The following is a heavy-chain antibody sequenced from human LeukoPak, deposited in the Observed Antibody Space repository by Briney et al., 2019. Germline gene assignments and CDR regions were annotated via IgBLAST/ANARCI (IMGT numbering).Heavy chain of an antibody. CDR1: GFTFSNAW. CDR2: IKSKTDGGTT. V-gene: IGHV3-15*01. CDR3: TTENPAGYYYGMDV. J-gene: IGHJ6*04. Sequence: SGGSLRLSCAASGFTFSNAWMSWVRQAPGKGLEWVGRIKSKTDGGTTDYAAPVKGRFTISRDDSKNTLYLQMNSLKTEDTAVYYCTTENPAGYYYGMDVWGKGTTVTVPS.